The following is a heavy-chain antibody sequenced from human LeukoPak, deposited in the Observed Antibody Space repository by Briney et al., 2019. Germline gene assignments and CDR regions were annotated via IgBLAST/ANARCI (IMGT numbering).Heavy chain of an antibody. CDR2: IYYSGST. CDR1: GGSFSGYY. CDR3: ARSVGYCSSTSCYRGWFDP. D-gene: IGHD2-2*02. V-gene: IGHV4-34*01. Sequence: SETLSLTCAVYGGSFSGYYWSWIRQPPGKGLEWIGSIYYSGSTYYNPSLKSRVTISVDTSKNQFSLKLSSVTAADTAVYYCARSVGYCSSTSCYRGWFDPWGQGTLVTVSS. J-gene: IGHJ5*02.